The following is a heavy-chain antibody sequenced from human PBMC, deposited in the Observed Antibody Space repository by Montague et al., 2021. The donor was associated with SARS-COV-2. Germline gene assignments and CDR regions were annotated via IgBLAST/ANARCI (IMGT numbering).Heavy chain of an antibody. Sequence: SLRLSCAASGLTVGNNYMTWFRQAPGEGLEWVSLISSGGDTRYANSVKGRFTISRDNSKNTVYLQMNNLRTEDTAMYYCARDRGGCWGQGTLVTVSS. J-gene: IGHJ4*02. CDR1: GLTVGNNY. CDR2: ISSGGDT. D-gene: IGHD3-10*01. V-gene: IGHV3-66*02. CDR3: ARDRGGC.